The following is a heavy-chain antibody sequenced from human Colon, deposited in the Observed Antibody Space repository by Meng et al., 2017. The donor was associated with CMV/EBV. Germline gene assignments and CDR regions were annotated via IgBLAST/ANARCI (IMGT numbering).Heavy chain of an antibody. V-gene: IGHV3-21*04. D-gene: IGHD1-26*01. CDR2: ISPNGDFT. CDR1: GSPFSLFI. Sequence: GESLKISCAASGSPFSLFIMNWVRQAPGKGLEWVSSISPNGDFTYYGDSVKGRFTVSRDNTKNLLYLEMNSLTADDTAVYFCARDFKVGRPWGQGTLVTVSS. CDR3: ARDFKVGRP. J-gene: IGHJ5*02.